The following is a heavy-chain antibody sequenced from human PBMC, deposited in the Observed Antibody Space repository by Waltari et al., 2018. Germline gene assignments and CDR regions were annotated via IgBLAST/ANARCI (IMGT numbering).Heavy chain of an antibody. CDR3: ARDQWFAFDI. CDR2: RKKDGSEE. V-gene: IGHV3-7*01. J-gene: IGHJ3*02. Sequence: EVQLVESGGGLVQPGGSLRLSCAASGFTLSSYWMSWVRQAPGKGLGWVGNRKKDGSEEYYVDSGRGRFTISRDNAKNSLYLQRNSLRPEDTAVYYCARDQWFAFDIWGQGTMVTVSS. D-gene: IGHD3-22*01. CDR1: GFTLSSYW.